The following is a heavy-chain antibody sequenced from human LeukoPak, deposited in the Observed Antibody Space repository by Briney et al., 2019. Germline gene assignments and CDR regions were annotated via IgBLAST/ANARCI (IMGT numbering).Heavy chain of an antibody. V-gene: IGHV4-39*02. D-gene: IGHD1-26*01. CDR2: ISYSGNT. Sequence: PSETLSLTSTVSGGSIISGTYSWGSIRQPPGRWLEWIGNISYSGNTNYNPSLRSRVNISVDTSKNHCSLKLRSVTAGDPAVYFCASLRVGLGYFVHWGQGILVTVPS. J-gene: IGHJ4*02. CDR3: ASLRVGLGYFVH. CDR1: GGSIISGTYS.